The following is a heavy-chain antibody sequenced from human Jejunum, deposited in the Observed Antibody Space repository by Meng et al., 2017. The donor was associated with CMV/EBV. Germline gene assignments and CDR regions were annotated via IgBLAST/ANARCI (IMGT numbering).Heavy chain of an antibody. CDR1: GLTFSDYS. CDR3: ATKGVEKYYGQGWFDP. Sequence: GLTFSDYSRNWGRQSPGKGLEWVSSISSSNFKFYADSVEGRFTISRDNAKNSLYLQMNSLRVEDTGVYYCATKGVEKYYGQGWFDPWGQGTQVTVSS. D-gene: IGHD3-10*01. J-gene: IGHJ5*02. V-gene: IGHV3-21*06. CDR2: ISSSNFK.